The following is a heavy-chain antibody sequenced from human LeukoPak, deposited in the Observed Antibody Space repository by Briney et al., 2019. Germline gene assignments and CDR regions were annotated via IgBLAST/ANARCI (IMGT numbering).Heavy chain of an antibody. CDR2: IYSGGSI. CDR1: GFTVSSNY. Sequence: GGSLRLSCAASGFTVSSNYMSWVRQAPGKGLEWVSVIYSGGSIYYADSVKGRFTISRHNSKNTLYLQMNSLRAEDTAVYYCAKVGTSFPYAFDIWGQGTMVTVSS. V-gene: IGHV3-53*04. CDR3: AKVGTSFPYAFDI. D-gene: IGHD1-1*01. J-gene: IGHJ3*02.